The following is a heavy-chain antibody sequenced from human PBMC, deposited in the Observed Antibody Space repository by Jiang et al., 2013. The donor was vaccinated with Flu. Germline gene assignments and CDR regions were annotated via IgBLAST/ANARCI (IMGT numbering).Heavy chain of an antibody. J-gene: IGHJ4*02. CDR3: ARSDSSGSYDY. V-gene: IGHV3-30*07. D-gene: IGHD1-26*01. Sequence: SRDNSKNTLYLQMNSLRAEDTAVYYCARSDSSGSYDYWGQGTLVTVSS.